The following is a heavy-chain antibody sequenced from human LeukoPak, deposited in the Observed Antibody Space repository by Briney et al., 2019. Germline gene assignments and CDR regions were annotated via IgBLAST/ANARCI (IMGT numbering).Heavy chain of an antibody. J-gene: IGHJ3*02. V-gene: IGHV4-39*01. CDR2: IYYSGST. CDR3: ARLLPGWIGAFDI. Sequence: SETLSLTCAVYGGSFSSYYWGWIRQPPGKGLEWIGSIYYSGSTYYNPSLKSRVTISVDTSKNQFSLKLSSVTAADTAVYYCARLLPGWIGAFDIWGQGTMVTVSS. D-gene: IGHD5-12*01. CDR1: GGSFSSYY.